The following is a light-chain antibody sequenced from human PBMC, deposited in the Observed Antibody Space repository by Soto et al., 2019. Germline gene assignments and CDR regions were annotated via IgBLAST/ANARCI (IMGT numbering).Light chain of an antibody. J-gene: IGKJ4*01. V-gene: IGKV3-20*01. CDR2: GAS. CDR1: QSVTSNY. CDR3: QQYDTSPPLT. Sequence: ELVLTQSPGTLSLSPGDRATLSCRASQSVTSNYLAWYQQKPGQAPRLLLYGASRRAIGIPDRFSGSGSGTDFTLTISRLEPEDFAVYYCQQYDTSPPLTCGGGTKVEIK.